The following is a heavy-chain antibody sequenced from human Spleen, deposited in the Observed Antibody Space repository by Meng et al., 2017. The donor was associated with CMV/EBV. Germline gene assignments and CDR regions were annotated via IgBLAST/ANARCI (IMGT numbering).Heavy chain of an antibody. Sequence: SVKVSCKASGGTFSSYTISWVRQAPGQGLEWVGGIIPILGTANYAQKFQGRVTITTDESTSTAYMELSDLRFEDTAVYYCARGDSSAYFTTTFDYWGQGTLVTVSS. CDR1: GGTFSSYT. J-gene: IGHJ4*02. V-gene: IGHV1-69*16. CDR2: IIPILGTA. D-gene: IGHD3-22*01. CDR3: ARGDSSAYFTTTFDY.